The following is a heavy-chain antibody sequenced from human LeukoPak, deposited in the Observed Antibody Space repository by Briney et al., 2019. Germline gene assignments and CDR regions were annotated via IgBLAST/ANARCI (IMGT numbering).Heavy chain of an antibody. CDR3: ARHYHDYGAGSYVDY. J-gene: IGHJ4*02. CDR1: GDSISSNSYY. V-gene: IGHV4-39*01. D-gene: IGHD4/OR15-4a*01. CDR2: ASYSGIT. Sequence: SETLSLTCTVSGDSISSNSYYWGWIRQPPGKGLECIGIASYSGITYYNPSLKSRVTISVDTSKNQFSLKLSSVTAADTAVYYCARHYHDYGAGSYVDYWGQGTLVTVSS.